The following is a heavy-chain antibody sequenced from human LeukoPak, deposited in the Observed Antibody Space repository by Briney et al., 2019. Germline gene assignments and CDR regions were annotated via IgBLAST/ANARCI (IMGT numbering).Heavy chain of an antibody. D-gene: IGHD5-18*01. CDR2: ISGSGGNT. Sequence: GGSLRLSCAASGFTFSSYAMSWVRQAPGKGLEWVSAISGSGGNTYYADSVKGRFTIPRDNSKNTLYLQMNSLRAEDTAVYYCAKGPRGYSYGQADYWGQGTLVTVSS. J-gene: IGHJ4*02. V-gene: IGHV3-23*01. CDR1: GFTFSSYA. CDR3: AKGPRGYSYGQADY.